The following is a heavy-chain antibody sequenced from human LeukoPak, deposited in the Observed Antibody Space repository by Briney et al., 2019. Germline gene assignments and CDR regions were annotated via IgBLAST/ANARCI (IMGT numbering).Heavy chain of an antibody. D-gene: IGHD5-12*01. Sequence: ASVKVSCKASGYTFTSYDINWVRQATGQGLEWMGWMNPHSGNTGYAQKFQGRVTMTRNTSISTAYMELSSLRSEDTAVYYCARDEIVATTKANYYYYMDVWGKGTTVTISS. CDR1: GYTFTSYD. V-gene: IGHV1-8*01. CDR2: MNPHSGNT. J-gene: IGHJ6*03. CDR3: ARDEIVATTKANYYYYMDV.